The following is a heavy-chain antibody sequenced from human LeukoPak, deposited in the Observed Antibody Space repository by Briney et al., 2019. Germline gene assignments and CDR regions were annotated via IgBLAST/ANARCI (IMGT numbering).Heavy chain of an antibody. Sequence: SETLSLTCTVSGGSISSYYWSWIRQPPGKGLEWIGYIYYSGSTNYNPSLKSRVTTSVDTSKNQFSLKLSSVTAADTAVYYCAREIVIDSSSSQGWFDPWGQGTLVTVSS. CDR3: AREIVIDSSSSQGWFDP. V-gene: IGHV4-59*01. CDR1: GGSISSYY. CDR2: IYYSGST. D-gene: IGHD6-6*01. J-gene: IGHJ5*02.